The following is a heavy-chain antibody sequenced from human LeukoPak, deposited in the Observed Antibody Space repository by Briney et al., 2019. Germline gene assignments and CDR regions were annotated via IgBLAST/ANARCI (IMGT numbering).Heavy chain of an antibody. V-gene: IGHV3-7*03. CDR2: IKQDGSEK. CDR3: AKDFSSSTRSRFDY. J-gene: IGHJ4*02. CDR1: GFTFSSYW. Sequence: GGSLRLSCAASGFTFSSYWMSWVRQAPGKGLEWVANIKQDGSEKYYVDSVKGRFTISRDNAKNSLYLQMNSLRAEDTAVYYCAKDFSSSTRSRFDYWGQGTLVTVSS. D-gene: IGHD2-2*01.